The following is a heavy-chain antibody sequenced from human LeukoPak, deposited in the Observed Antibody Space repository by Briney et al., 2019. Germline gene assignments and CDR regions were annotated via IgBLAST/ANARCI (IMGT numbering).Heavy chain of an antibody. CDR3: AREIRYSYGSNWFDP. D-gene: IGHD5-18*01. CDR1: GYTFTSYG. Sequence: ASVKVSCKASGYTFTSYGISWVRQAPGQGLEWMGWISAYNGNTNYAQKLQGRVTMTTDTSTSTAYMELRSLRSDDTAVYYCAREIRYSYGSNWFDPWGQGTLVTVSS. V-gene: IGHV1-18*01. J-gene: IGHJ5*02. CDR2: ISAYNGNT.